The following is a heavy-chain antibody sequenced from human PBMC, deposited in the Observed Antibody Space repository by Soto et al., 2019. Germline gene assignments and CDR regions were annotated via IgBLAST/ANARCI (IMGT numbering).Heavy chain of an antibody. CDR2: IWSNGRNK. V-gene: IGHV3-33*01. J-gene: IGHJ4*02. D-gene: IGHD3-9*01. CDR1: GLTFSNYA. Sequence: QVQLVESGGGVVQPGRSLRLSCAASGLTFSNYAMHWVRQSPGKGLEWVAVIWSNGRNKYYADSVKGRFTISRDNSENTLHLQMNSLRAEDTAVYYCARGHYDILTGHYMATDFDHWGQGTLVTVSS. CDR3: ARGHYDILTGHYMATDFDH.